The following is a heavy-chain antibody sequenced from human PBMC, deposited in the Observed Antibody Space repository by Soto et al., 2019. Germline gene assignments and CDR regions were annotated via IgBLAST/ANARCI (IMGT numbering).Heavy chain of an antibody. CDR1: GGSISSGGYY. V-gene: IGHV4-31*03. Sequence: SETLSLTCTVSGGSISSGGYYCSWIRQHPGKGLEWIGYIYYSGSTYYNPSLKSRVTISVDTSKNQFSLKLSSVTAADTAVYYCARLYCSGGRCSSGFDPWGPGTLATVS. J-gene: IGHJ5*02. CDR3: ARLYCSGGRCSSGFDP. D-gene: IGHD2-15*01. CDR2: IYYSGST.